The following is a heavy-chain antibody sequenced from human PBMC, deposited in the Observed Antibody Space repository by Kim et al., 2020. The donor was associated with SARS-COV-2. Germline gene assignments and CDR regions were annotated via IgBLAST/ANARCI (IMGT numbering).Heavy chain of an antibody. CDR2: IYPGDSDT. Sequence: GESLKISCKGSGYSFTSYWIGWVRQMPGKGLEWMGIIYPGDSDTRYSPSFQGQVTISADKSISTAYLQWSSLKASDTAMYYCARLSTFIAAAGTYHYYYGMDVWGQGTTVTVSS. CDR3: ARLSTFIAAAGTYHYYYGMDV. V-gene: IGHV5-51*01. J-gene: IGHJ6*02. D-gene: IGHD6-13*01. CDR1: GYSFTSYW.